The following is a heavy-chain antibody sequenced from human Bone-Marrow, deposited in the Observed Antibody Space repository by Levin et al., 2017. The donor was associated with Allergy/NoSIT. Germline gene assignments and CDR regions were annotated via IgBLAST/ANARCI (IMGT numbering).Heavy chain of an antibody. Sequence: GGSLRLSCAASGFTFDDYAMHWVRQAPGKGLEWVAGISWDGGNLGYADSVKGRFTISRDNAKNSLYLQLNSLRTEDTALYYCAKDLRVGATRGFDYWGQGTPVTVSS. CDR1: GFTFDDYA. D-gene: IGHD1-26*01. CDR3: AKDLRVGATRGFDY. V-gene: IGHV3-9*01. J-gene: IGHJ4*02. CDR2: ISWDGGNL.